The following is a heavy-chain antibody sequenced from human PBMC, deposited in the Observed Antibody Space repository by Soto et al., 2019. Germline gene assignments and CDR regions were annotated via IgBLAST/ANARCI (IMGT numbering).Heavy chain of an antibody. J-gene: IGHJ4*02. CDR2: MNPSSGKT. CDR1: GYTFTDYD. D-gene: IGHD3-9*01. CDR3: STWGREGWDTGFF. Sequence: QVQLVQSGAEVKTPGASVKVSCKASGYTFTDYDINWVRQAPGQGLEWVGRMNPSSGKTDYAQNFQARVTMTRDTSLSTAYLELSNLGYEDTSVFDCSTWGREGWDTGFFWGQGTLVTVAS. V-gene: IGHV1-8*01.